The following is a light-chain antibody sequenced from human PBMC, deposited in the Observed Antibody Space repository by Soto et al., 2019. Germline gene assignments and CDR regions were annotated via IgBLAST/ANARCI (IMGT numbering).Light chain of an antibody. Sequence: QLVLTQSPSASASLGASVKLTCTLSSGHNNYAIAWHQQQPEKGPRYLMKLDSDGSHTKGDGIPDRFSGSSSGAERYLTISSLQSEDEADYYCQTWGTGTGVFGGGTKLTVL. CDR3: QTWGTGTGV. J-gene: IGLJ3*02. V-gene: IGLV4-69*01. CDR2: LDSDGSH. CDR1: SGHNNYA.